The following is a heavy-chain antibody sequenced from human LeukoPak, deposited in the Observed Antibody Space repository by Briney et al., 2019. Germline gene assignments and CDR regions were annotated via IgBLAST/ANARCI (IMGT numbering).Heavy chain of an antibody. J-gene: IGHJ5*02. CDR2: INHSGTT. Sequence: SETLSLTCDVSGGSLSGYYCHWIRQPPGKGLEWIGEINHSGTTNYSPSLESRLTISIDTSKNQFSLKLTSLTAADTAIYYCARGTFYSNGWFDPWGQGTRVTVSS. CDR3: ARGTFYSNGWFDP. CDR1: GGSLSGYY. D-gene: IGHD4-11*01. V-gene: IGHV4-34*01.